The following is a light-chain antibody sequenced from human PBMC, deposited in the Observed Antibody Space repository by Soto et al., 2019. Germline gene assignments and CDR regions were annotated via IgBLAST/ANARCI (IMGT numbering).Light chain of an antibody. Sequence: EIGLTQSPGTLSLSPGERATLSCRASQSFNSIYLAWYQQKPGLAPRLILYDTSFRATGIPDRFSGSGSGTDFTLTISRLDPEDFAVYYCQQYGSSPSFGQGTKVDIK. J-gene: IGKJ1*01. CDR3: QQYGSSPS. CDR2: DTS. CDR1: QSFNSIY. V-gene: IGKV3D-20*01.